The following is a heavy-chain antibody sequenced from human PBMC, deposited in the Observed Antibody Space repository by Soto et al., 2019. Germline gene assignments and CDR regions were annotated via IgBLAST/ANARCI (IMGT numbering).Heavy chain of an antibody. CDR3: ARDVGFGDLSPRTSYYSVMDV. D-gene: IGHD3-10*01. CDR1: GFTLSSYS. J-gene: IGHJ6*02. CDR2: TSKDGGRE. Sequence: QVQLVESGGGVVQPGRSLRLSCASSGFTLSSYSLHWVRQPPGKGLEWVALTSKDGGREYYADSVRGRFTISRDHSKSTLYLEMNSLRTEATALYFCARDVGFGDLSPRTSYYSVMDVWGRWTTVTVSS. V-gene: IGHV3-30*04.